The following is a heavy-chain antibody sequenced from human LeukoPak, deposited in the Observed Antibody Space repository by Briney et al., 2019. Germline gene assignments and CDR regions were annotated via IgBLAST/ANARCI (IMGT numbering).Heavy chain of an antibody. D-gene: IGHD5-12*01. V-gene: IGHV3-9*01. Sequence: QPGGSLRLSCAASEFTFDDYAMHWVRQAPEKGLEWVSGISWDSGSIDSADSVQVRFTISRDNSKNTLYLQMNSLRAEDTAVYYCAREKNDIVVTSYYFDYWGQGTLVTVSS. CDR1: EFTFDDYA. CDR3: AREKNDIVVTSYYFDY. CDR2: ISWDSGSI. J-gene: IGHJ4*02.